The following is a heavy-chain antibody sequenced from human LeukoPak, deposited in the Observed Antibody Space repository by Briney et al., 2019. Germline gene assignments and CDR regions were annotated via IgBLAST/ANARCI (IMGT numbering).Heavy chain of an antibody. CDR2: IYYSGST. CDR1: GGSISSYY. D-gene: IGHD3-9*01. J-gene: IGHJ4*02. CDR3: ARAYDILTGFDY. V-gene: IGHV4-59*01. Sequence: SETLSLTCTVSGGSISSYYWSWIRQPPGKGLEWIGYIYYSGSTNYNPSLKSRVTISVDTSKNQFSLKLSSVTAADTAVYYCARAYDILTGFDYWGQGTLVTVSS.